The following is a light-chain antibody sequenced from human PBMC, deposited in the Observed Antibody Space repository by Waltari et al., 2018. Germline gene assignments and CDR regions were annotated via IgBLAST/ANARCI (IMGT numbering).Light chain of an antibody. V-gene: IGKV3-20*01. J-gene: IGKJ4*01. Sequence: EIVLTQSPGTLSLSPGERATLSCRASQRVSSSYLAWYQQKPGQAPRLLIYGASSRATGIPDRFSGSGSGTDFTLTISRLEPEDFAVYYCQQYGSSSHFGGGTKVEIK. CDR1: QRVSSSY. CDR2: GAS. CDR3: QQYGSSSH.